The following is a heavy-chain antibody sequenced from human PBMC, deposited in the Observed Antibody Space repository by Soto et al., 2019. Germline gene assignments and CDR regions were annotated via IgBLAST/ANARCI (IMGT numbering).Heavy chain of an antibody. V-gene: IGHV3-23*01. CDR1: GFTFRNHA. D-gene: IGHD1-7*01. Sequence: EGSLGLSSAASGFTFRNHAMAWVRQAPGKGLDYVAVITPSGGGTHYSDSVNGRFTISRDNSKNTLHLQMYNLRADDAAIYYCATDRDPRTSYYYF. CDR2: ITPSGGGT. CDR3: ATDRDPRTSYYYF. J-gene: IGHJ2*01.